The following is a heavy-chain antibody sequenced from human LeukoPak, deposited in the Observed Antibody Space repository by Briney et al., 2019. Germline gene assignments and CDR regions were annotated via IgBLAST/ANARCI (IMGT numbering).Heavy chain of an antibody. CDR1: GFTLSSYA. V-gene: IGHV3-23*01. Sequence: GGSLRLSCAASGFTLSSYAMSWVRQAPGKGLEWVSVIGASGGSNDYADSVKGRFAISRDNSRNTLYLQMNSPRDEDAAGYYCARRGSGGTWPLSHFDSWGQGTLVTVSS. CDR2: IGASGGSN. CDR3: ARRGSGGTWPLSHFDS. D-gene: IGHD2-8*02. J-gene: IGHJ4*02.